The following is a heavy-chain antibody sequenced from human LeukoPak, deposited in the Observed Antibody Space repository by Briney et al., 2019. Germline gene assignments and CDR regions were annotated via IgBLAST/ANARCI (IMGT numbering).Heavy chain of an antibody. V-gene: IGHV4-34*01. Sequence: SETLSLTCAVYGGSFSGYYWTWIRQPPGKGLEWIGEINHSGNTNYNPSLKSRVTISVGTSKNQFSLKLASVTAADTAVYYCARRSWGSDFDYWGQGALVTVSS. CDR3: ARRSWGSDFDY. D-gene: IGHD3-16*01. J-gene: IGHJ4*02. CDR2: INHSGNT. CDR1: GGSFSGYY.